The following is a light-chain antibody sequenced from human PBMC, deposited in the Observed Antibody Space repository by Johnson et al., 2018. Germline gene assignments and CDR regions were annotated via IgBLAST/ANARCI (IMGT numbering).Light chain of an antibody. J-gene: IGLJ1*01. CDR1: SSNIGNNY. V-gene: IGLV1-51*02. CDR2: ENN. Sequence: QSVLTQPPSVSAAPGQKVTISCSGSSSNIGNNYVSWYQQLPGTAPKLLIYENNKRPSGSPARFSGSKSGTSATLGITGLQTGDEADYYCGTGDSSLSAGNVFGTGTKVTVL. CDR3: GTGDSSLSAGNV.